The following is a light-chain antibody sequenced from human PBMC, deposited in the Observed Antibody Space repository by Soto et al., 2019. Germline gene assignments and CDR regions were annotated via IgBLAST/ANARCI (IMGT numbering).Light chain of an antibody. CDR1: QGISSY. Sequence: DIQLTQSPSFLSASVGDRVTITCRASQGISSYLAWYQQKPGKAPKLLIYAASTLQSGVPSRFSGSGSGTEFTLTICSLHPEDFATYYCQQLNSYPFLTFGGGTKVEIK. CDR3: QQLNSYPFLT. V-gene: IGKV1-9*01. J-gene: IGKJ4*01. CDR2: AAS.